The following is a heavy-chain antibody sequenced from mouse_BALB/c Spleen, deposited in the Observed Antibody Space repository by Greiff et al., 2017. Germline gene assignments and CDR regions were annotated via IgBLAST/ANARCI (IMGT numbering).Heavy chain of an antibody. CDR3: ARDIRESYGNYWFAY. D-gene: IGHD2-1*01. V-gene: IGHV7-3*02. CDR1: GFTFTDYY. J-gene: IGHJ3*01. CDR2: IRNKANGYTT. Sequence: EVKPVESGGGLVQPGGSLRLSCATSGFTFTDYYMSWVRQPPGKALEWLGFIRNKANGYTTEYSASVKGRFTISRDNSQSILYLQMNTLRAEDSATYYCARDIRESYGNYWFAYWGQGTLVTVSA.